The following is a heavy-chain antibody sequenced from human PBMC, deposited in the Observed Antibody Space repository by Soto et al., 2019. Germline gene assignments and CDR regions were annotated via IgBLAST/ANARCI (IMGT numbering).Heavy chain of an antibody. V-gene: IGHV4-34*01. J-gene: IGHJ4*02. Sequence: PSETLSLTCAVYGGSFSGYYWSWIRQPPGKGLEWIGEINHSGSTNYIPPLTGRVTISVDTSKNQFSLKLSSVTAADTAVYSCARGRCEMATNYFDYWGQGTLVTVSS. CDR1: GGSFSGYY. CDR2: INHSGST. D-gene: IGHD5-12*01. CDR3: ARGRCEMATNYFDY.